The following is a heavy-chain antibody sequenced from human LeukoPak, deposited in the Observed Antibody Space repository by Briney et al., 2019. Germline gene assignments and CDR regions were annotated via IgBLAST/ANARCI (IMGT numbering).Heavy chain of an antibody. J-gene: IGHJ4*02. CDR2: ISGSGFST. CDR1: GFTFSGYA. D-gene: IGHD3-10*01. V-gene: IGHV3-23*01. Sequence: GGSLRLSCAASGFTFSGYAMSWVRQAPGKGLEWVSSISGSGFSTYYADSVKGRFTSSRDNSKNTLYLQMNNLRAEDTAVYYCAKESRYYYGSGSFSSQFDCCGQRNPLTVS. CDR3: AKESRYYYGSGSFSSQFDC.